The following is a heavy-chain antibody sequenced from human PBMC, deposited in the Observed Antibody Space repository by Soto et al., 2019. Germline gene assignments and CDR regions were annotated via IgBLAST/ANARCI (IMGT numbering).Heavy chain of an antibody. CDR2: MNPNSGNK. V-gene: IGHV1-8*01. D-gene: IGHD6-19*01. CDR3: AGPRGGIAVAGREEDY. Sequence: GASVKVSCKASGYTFTSYDINWVRQATGQGLEWKGWMNPNSGNKGYAQKFQGRVTMTRNTSISTAYMELSSLRSEDTAVYYCAGPRGGIAVAGREEDYWGQGTLVTVPS. J-gene: IGHJ4*02. CDR1: GYTFTSYD.